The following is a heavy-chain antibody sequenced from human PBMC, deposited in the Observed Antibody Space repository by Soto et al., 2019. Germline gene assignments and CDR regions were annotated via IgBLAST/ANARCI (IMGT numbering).Heavy chain of an antibody. V-gene: IGHV3-74*01. J-gene: IGHJ4*02. CDR1: GFTFSRYW. D-gene: IGHD2-15*01. Sequence: GGSLRLSCAASGFTFSRYWMHWVRQTPGKGLVWVSRITSDGSSTTYADSVKGRFTISRDNAKSTLYLQMNSLRAEDTAVYYCARDFGRSGGSGFYYWGLGTLVTVSS. CDR2: ITSDGSST. CDR3: ARDFGRSGGSGFYY.